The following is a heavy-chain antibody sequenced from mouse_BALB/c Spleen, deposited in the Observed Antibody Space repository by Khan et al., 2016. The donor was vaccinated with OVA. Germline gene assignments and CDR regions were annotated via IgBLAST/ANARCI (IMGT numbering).Heavy chain of an antibody. CDR3: GRGGGGDRFAY. CDR1: GYTFTDFT. V-gene: IGHV1S137*01. CDR2: VSTYYGDA. J-gene: IGHJ3*01. Sequence: QVRLQQSGAELVRPGVSVKISCKGSGYTFTDFTMHWVKQSHAKSLEWIGVVSTYYGDATYNQKFKGKATMTVDKSSSTAYMELARLTSEDSAILYSGRGGGGDRFAYWGQGTLVTVSA.